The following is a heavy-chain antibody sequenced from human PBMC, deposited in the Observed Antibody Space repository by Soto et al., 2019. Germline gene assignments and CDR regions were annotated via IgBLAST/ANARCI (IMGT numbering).Heavy chain of an antibody. CDR3: ARSQGSSTSLEIYHYYYYGMDV. Sequence: QVQLVQSGAEVKKPGSSVKVSCKASGGTFSSYAISWVRQAPGQGLGWMGGIIPISGPANYAQKFQGRVTITADESTSTAYMELSSLRSEDTAVYYCARSQGSSTSLEIYHYYYYGMDVWGQGTTVTVSS. D-gene: IGHD2-2*01. CDR2: IIPISGPA. V-gene: IGHV1-69*01. J-gene: IGHJ6*02. CDR1: GGTFSSYA.